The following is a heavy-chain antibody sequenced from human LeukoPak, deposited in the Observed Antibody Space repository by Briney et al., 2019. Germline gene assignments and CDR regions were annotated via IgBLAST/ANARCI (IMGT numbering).Heavy chain of an antibody. J-gene: IGHJ4*02. V-gene: IGHV3-49*03. CDR3: ARGSGRYVMVDW. CDR1: GFTFGDFT. CDR2: IRSKVYGGAP. D-gene: IGHD6-19*01. Sequence: GGSLRLSCSASGFTFGDFTMSWFRQSPGQGLEWVGFIRSKVYGGAPEHAAALAARFTISRDDSTSIAYLQMNSLQAEDTAVYYCARGSGRYVMVDWWGQGTLVTVSS.